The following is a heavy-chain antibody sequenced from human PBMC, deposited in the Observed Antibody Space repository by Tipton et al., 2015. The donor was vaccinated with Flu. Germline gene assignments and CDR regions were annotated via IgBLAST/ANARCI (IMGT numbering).Heavy chain of an antibody. Sequence: TLSLTCAVYGGSFSGYYWSWIRQPPGKGLEWIGEINHSGSTNYNPSLKSRVTISVDTSKNQFSLKLSSVTAADTAVYYWSRGAQRLYYYGSGSYLDRRFDYWGQGTLVTVPS. CDR1: GGSFSGYY. J-gene: IGHJ4*02. CDR2: INHSGST. D-gene: IGHD3-10*01. CDR3: SRGAQRLYYYGSGSYLDRRFDY. V-gene: IGHV4-34*01.